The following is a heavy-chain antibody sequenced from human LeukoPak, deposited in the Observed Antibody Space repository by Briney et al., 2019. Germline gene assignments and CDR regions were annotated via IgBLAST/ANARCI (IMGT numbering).Heavy chain of an antibody. J-gene: IGHJ4*02. Sequence: SQTLSLTCTVSGGSISSGSYYWSWIRQPAGKGLEWIGRIYTSGSTNYNPSLKSRVTISVDTSKNQFSLKLSSVTAADTAVYYCARVVEDYYDSSGYYYYFDYWGQGTLVTDSS. D-gene: IGHD3-22*01. CDR2: IYTSGST. CDR1: GGSISSGSYY. V-gene: IGHV4-61*02. CDR3: ARVVEDYYDSSGYYYYFDY.